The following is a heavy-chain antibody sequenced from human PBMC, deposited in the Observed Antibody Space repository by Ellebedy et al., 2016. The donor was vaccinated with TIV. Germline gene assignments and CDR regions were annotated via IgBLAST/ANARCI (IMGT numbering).Heavy chain of an antibody. D-gene: IGHD4-17*01. CDR2: IYYSGST. J-gene: IGHJ6*02. Sequence: SETLSLTCTVSGGSISSGGYYWSWIRQHPGKGLEWIGYIYYSGSTYYNPSLKSRVTISVDTSKNQFSLKLSSVTAADTAVYYCASWATTVTTKHYYYYYGMDVWGQGTTVTVSS. CDR3: ASWATTVTTKHYYYYYGMDV. CDR1: GGSISSGGYY. V-gene: IGHV4-31*03.